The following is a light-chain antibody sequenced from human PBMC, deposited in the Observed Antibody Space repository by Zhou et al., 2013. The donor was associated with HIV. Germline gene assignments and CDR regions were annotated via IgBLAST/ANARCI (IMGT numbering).Light chain of an antibody. V-gene: IGKV1-NL1*01. CDR3: QQYSSFLLS. CDR2: AAS. CDR1: QGIGDS. Sequence: DIQMTQSPSSLSASLGDRVAITCRASQGIGDSLAWYQQKAGKAPKLLLFAASRLKSGVPSRFSGSVSGTDYSLTISSLQPEDFATYYCQQYSSFLLSFGGGTKVDI. J-gene: IGKJ4*01.